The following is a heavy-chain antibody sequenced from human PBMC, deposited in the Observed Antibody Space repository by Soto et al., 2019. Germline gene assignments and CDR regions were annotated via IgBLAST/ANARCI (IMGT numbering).Heavy chain of an antibody. V-gene: IGHV1-2*02. CDR2: INPNSGGT. D-gene: IGHD3-22*01. CDR1: GYTFTGYY. CDR3: ARANYYDSSGYSNDY. J-gene: IGHJ4*02. Sequence: ASVKVSCKASGYTFTGYYMHWVRQAPGQGLEWMGWINPNSGGTNYAQKFQGRVTMTRDTSISTAYMELSRLRSDDTAVYYWARANYYDSSGYSNDYWGQGTLVTVSS.